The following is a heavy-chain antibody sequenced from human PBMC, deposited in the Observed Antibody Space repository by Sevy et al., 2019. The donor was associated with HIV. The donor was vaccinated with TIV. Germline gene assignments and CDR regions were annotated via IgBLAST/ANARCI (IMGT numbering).Heavy chain of an antibody. Sequence: GGSLRLSCAASGFTFSRHVMSWVRQAPGKGLEWVSGISGRGSNTFYADSVKGRFTISRDNSKNTVDLQMSNLRAEDTALYHCAKDETWTAIPRFSDHWGRGTLVTLSS. J-gene: IGHJ4*02. CDR1: GFTFSRHV. CDR2: ISGRGSNT. V-gene: IGHV3-23*01. CDR3: AKDETWTAIPRFSDH. D-gene: IGHD2-21*02.